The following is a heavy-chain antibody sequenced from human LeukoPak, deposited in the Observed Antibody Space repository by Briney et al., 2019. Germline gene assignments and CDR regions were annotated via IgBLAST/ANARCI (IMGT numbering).Heavy chain of an antibody. CDR3: ATVGRLEGAAFVY. D-gene: IGHD1-26*01. Sequence: PSETLSLTCAVYGGSFRGYYWSWIRQPPGKGLEWIGEINHSGSTNYNPSLKSRVTISVDTSKNQFSMKLSSVTAADTAVYYCATVGRLEGAAFVYWGQGTLVTVSS. CDR2: INHSGST. J-gene: IGHJ4*02. V-gene: IGHV4-34*01. CDR1: GGSFRGYY.